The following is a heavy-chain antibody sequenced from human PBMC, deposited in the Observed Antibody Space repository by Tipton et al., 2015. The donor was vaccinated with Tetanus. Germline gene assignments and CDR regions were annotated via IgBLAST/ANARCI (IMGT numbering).Heavy chain of an antibody. V-gene: IGHV4-31*03. D-gene: IGHD3-22*01. J-gene: IGHJ2*01. CDR1: GGSISSGGYY. CDR2: IYYSGST. Sequence: TLSLTCTVSGGSISSGGYYWSWIRQHPGKGLEWIGYIYYSGSTYYNPSLKSRVTISVDTSKNQFSLKLSSVTAADTAVYYCARRDEGSGYYHDNWYFDLWGRGTPVTVSS. CDR3: ARRDEGSGYYHDNWYFDL.